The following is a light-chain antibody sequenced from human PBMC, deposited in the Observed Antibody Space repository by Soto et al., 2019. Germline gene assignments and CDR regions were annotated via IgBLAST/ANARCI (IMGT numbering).Light chain of an antibody. V-gene: IGKV3-15*01. CDR3: QQYNTWPPIT. J-gene: IGKJ5*01. CDR2: GAS. Sequence: VLTQSRDTLSLPQGERATLSCRASQSISSYLAWYQQKPGQAPRLLIYGASTRATGIPARFSGSGSGTEFALTISSLQSEDFAVYYCQQYNTWPPITFGQGTRLEI. CDR1: QSISSY.